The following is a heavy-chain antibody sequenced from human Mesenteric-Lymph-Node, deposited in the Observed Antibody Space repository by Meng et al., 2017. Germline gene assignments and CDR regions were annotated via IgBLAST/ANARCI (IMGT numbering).Heavy chain of an antibody. CDR1: GYTLTELS. J-gene: IGHJ6*02. CDR2: FDPEDGET. CDR3: ARVRGVMSRLTDAFYYYGMDV. V-gene: IGHV1-24*01. D-gene: IGHD3-10*01. Sequence: ASVKVSCKVSGYTLTELSMHWVRQAPGKGLEWMGGFDPEDGETIYAQKFQGRVTMTEDTSTDTAYMELSSLRSEDTAVYYCARVRGVMSRLTDAFYYYGMDVWGQGTTVTVSS.